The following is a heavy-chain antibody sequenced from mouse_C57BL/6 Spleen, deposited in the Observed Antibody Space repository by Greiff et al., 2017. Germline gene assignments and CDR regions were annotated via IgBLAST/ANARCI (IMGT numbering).Heavy chain of an antibody. CDR3: ARGYSSGYVNCDY. D-gene: IGHD3-2*02. J-gene: IGHJ2*01. Sequence: QVQLQQPGAELVKPGASVKLSCKASGYTFTSYWMQWVKQRPGQGLEWIGELDPSDSYTNYNHKFKGKATLTVDTSSSTAYMQRSTLTSEDSAVYYGARGYSSGYVNCDYWGQGTTLTVSS. CDR2: LDPSDSYT. CDR1: GYTFTSYW. V-gene: IGHV1-50*01.